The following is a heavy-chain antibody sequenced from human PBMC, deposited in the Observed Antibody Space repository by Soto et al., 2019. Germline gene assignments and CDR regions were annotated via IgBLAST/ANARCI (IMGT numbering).Heavy chain of an antibody. V-gene: IGHV5-51*01. CDR2: IYPDDSDN. J-gene: IGHJ6*02. CDR3: ARHRMEYYAMDA. Sequence: GESLKISCKGSGYSFTTNWIGWVRQMPGKGLEWMGIIYPDDSDNRYSPSFQGQVSISADKSISTAYLQWSSLKASDTAMYYCARHRMEYYAMDAWGQGTTVTVSS. CDR1: GYSFTTNW. D-gene: IGHD2-8*01.